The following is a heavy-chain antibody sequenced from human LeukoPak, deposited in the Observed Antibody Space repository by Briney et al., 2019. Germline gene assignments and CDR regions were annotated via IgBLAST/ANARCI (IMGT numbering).Heavy chain of an antibody. J-gene: IGHJ6*03. D-gene: IGHD6-6*01. CDR2: IIPVFGTP. CDR1: GGTFSSYA. V-gene: IGHV1-69*13. Sequence: ASVKVSCKASGGTFSSYAISWVRQAPRQGLEWMGGIIPVFGTPNYAQKFQGRVTITADESTSTAYMELSSLRSEDTAVYYCASRPENIAGRPVPYYYYMDVWGRGTTVTVSS. CDR3: ASRPENIAGRPVPYYYYMDV.